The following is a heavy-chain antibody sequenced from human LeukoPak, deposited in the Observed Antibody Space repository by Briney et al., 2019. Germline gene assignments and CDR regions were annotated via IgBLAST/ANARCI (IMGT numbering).Heavy chain of an antibody. CDR2: IYHSGST. CDR1: GYSISSGYY. V-gene: IGHV4-38-2*02. J-gene: IGHJ5*02. Sequence: SETLSLTCTVSGYSISSGYYWGWIRQPPGKGLEWIGSIYHSGSTYYNPSLKSRVTISVDTSKNQFSLKLSSVTAADTAVYYCARDSSPFDPWGQGTLVTVSS. CDR3: ARDSSPFDP.